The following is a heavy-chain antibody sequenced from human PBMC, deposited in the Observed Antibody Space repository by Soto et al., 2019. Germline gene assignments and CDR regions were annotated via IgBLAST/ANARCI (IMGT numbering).Heavy chain of an antibody. V-gene: IGHV4-59*01. CDR3: ARDNRFILTGYYDWFDP. CDR1: GGSISSYY. J-gene: IGHJ5*02. Sequence: SETLSLTCTVSGGSISSYYWSWIRQPPGKGLEWIGYIYYSGSTNYNPSLKSRVTISVDTSKNQFSLKLSSVTAADTAVYYCARDNRFILTGYYDWFDPWGQGTLVTVSS. CDR2: IYYSGST. D-gene: IGHD3-9*01.